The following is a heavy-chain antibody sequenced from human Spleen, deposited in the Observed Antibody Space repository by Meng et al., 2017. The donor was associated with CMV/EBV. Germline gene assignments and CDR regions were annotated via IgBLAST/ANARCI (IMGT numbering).Heavy chain of an antibody. D-gene: IGHD4-23*01. CDR1: GFTFSDYY. CDR2: ISGSGTAV. CDR3: ARGESSYGGNGLDY. J-gene: IGHJ4*02. V-gene: IGHV3-11*04. Sequence: GGSLRLSCSASGFTFSDYYMSWVRLAPGKGLEWVSYISGSGTAVHYADSVKGRFTISRDNAKNSLYLQMNSLRAEDTAVYYCARGESSYGGNGLDYWGQGTLVTVSS.